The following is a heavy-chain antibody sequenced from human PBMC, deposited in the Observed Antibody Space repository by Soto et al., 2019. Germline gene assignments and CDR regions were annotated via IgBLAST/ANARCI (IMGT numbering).Heavy chain of an antibody. CDR2: ISQSAGGNT. CDR3: AGWNYDY. V-gene: IGHV3-23*01. Sequence: PWGSLRLSCAASGFTFMSYGIMWVRQAPLKGLEWVSAISQSAGGNTYYADSVKGRFTISRDDSKNTLYLQMDSLRPEDTAQYYCAGWNYDYWGQGTQVTVSS. CDR1: GFTFMSYG. J-gene: IGHJ4*02. D-gene: IGHD1-7*01.